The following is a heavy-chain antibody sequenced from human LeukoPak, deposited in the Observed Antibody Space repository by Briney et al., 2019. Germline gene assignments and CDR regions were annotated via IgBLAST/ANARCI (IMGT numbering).Heavy chain of an antibody. CDR3: ARHVVAVGFDY. D-gene: IGHD3-22*01. CDR1: GFHFNSFA. J-gene: IGHJ4*02. V-gene: IGHV3-30*04. Sequence: GGSLRLSCAASGFHFNSFAFHWVCQAPGKGLEWVAFTSSDGSKTDYVDSVKGRFTISRDNAKNSLYLQMNSLRVEDTAVYYCARHVVAVGFDYWGQGTLVTVSS. CDR2: TSSDGSKT.